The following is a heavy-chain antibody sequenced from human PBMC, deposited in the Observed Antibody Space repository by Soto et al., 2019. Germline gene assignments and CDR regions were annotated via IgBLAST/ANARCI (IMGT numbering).Heavy chain of an antibody. CDR1: GYTFTSYD. Sequence: ASVKVSCKASGYTFTSYDINWVRQATGQGLEWMGWMNPNSGNTGYAQKFQGRVTMTRNTSISTAYMELSSLRSEDTAVYYCARGRGYSYYYSSYMDAWGKGNTVTISS. J-gene: IGHJ6*03. CDR2: MNPNSGNT. D-gene: IGHD2-21*01. CDR3: ARGRGYSYYYSSYMDA. V-gene: IGHV1-8*01.